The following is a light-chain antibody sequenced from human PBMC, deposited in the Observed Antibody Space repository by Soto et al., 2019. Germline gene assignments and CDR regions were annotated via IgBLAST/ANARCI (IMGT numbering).Light chain of an antibody. CDR2: DAS. V-gene: IGKV3-20*01. CDR3: HDYGGAPYT. Sequence: IVLTQSPDTVSLSPGERVTLSCRASQSVNRKYLAWYQQKRGQAPRLLIYDASSRATGVPDRFSGSGSGTDFTLTISSLEPEDCAVYYCHDYGGAPYTFGQGTKVEI. J-gene: IGKJ2*01. CDR1: QSVNRKY.